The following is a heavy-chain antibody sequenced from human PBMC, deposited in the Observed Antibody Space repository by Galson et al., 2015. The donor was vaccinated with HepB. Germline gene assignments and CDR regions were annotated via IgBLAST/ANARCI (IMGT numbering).Heavy chain of an antibody. J-gene: IGHJ4*02. CDR3: ARDRDTAMDRSTGYFDY. Sequence: SLRLSCAASGFTFSHYGMHWVRQAPGKGLEWVPVISYDGSNKHYADSVKGRFTIFRDKSKSTLYLQMNSLRIEDTSVYYCARDRDTAMDRSTGYFDYWGQGTLVTVSS. CDR1: GFTFSHYG. V-gene: IGHV3-30*03. CDR2: ISYDGSNK. D-gene: IGHD5-18*01.